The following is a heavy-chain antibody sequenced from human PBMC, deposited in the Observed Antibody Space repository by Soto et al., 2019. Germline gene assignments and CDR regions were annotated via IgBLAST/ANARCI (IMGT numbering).Heavy chain of an antibody. D-gene: IGHD3-3*01. V-gene: IGHV3-49*03. J-gene: IGHJ6*02. CDR3: TRLVNDCWSGYSPRGYYYGMDV. CDR1: GFTFGDYA. Sequence: GGSLRLSCTASGFTFGDYAMSWFRQAPGKGLEWVGFIRSKAYGGTTEYAGSVKGRFTIARDDSKSIAYLQMNSLKTEDTAVYYCTRLVNDCWSGYSPRGYYYGMDVWGQGTTVTVSS. CDR2: IRSKAYGGTT.